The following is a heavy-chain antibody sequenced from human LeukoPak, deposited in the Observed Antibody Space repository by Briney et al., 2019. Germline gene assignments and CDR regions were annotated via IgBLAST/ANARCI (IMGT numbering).Heavy chain of an antibody. CDR2: ISSSSSYI. CDR1: GFTFSSYG. V-gene: IGHV3-21*01. Sequence: PGGSLRLSCAASGFTFSSYGMNWVRQAPGKGLEWVSSISSSSSYIYYADSVKGRFTISRDNAKNSLYLQMNSLRAEDTAVYYCARDDSDTAIRLYYFDYWGQGTLVTVSS. CDR3: ARDDSDTAIRLYYFDY. J-gene: IGHJ4*02. D-gene: IGHD5-18*01.